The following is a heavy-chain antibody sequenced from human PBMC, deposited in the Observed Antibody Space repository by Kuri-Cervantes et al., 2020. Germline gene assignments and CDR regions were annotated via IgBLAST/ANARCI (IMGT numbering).Heavy chain of an antibody. CDR2: ISAYNGNT. J-gene: IGHJ4*02. CDR1: GYTFTSYG. CDR3: ARDEPHYYDSSGYYFD. Sequence: ASVKVSCKASGYTFTSYGISWVRQAPGQGLEWMGWISAYNGNTNYAQKLQGRVTMTTDTSTSTAYMELRSLRSDDTAVYYCARDEPHYYDSSGYYFDWGQGTLATVSS. D-gene: IGHD3-22*01. V-gene: IGHV1-18*01.